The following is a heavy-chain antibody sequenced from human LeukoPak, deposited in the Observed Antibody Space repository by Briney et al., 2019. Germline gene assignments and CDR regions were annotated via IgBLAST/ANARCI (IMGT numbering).Heavy chain of an antibody. D-gene: IGHD2-2*01. CDR2: INPNSGGT. V-gene: IGHV1-2*02. Sequence: ASVTVSFPASGYTFTAYYTHWVRQAPGQGLEWMGWINPNSGGTNYAQKFQGRVTMTRDTSISTAYMELSRLRADDTAVYYWARVGVVVVPAGHMDVWGKGTTVTVPS. J-gene: IGHJ6*03. CDR1: GYTFTAYY. CDR3: ARVGVVVVPAGHMDV.